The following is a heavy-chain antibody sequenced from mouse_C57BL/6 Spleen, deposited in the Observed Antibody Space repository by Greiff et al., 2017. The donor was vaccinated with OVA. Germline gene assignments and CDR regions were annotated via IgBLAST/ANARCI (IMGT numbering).Heavy chain of an antibody. CDR2: INYDGSST. Sequence: EVQRVESEGGLVQPGSSMKLSCTASGFTFSDYYMAWVRQVPEKGLEWVANINYDGSSTYYLDSLKSRFIISRDNAKNILYLQMSSLKSEDTATYYCARDPYGAMDYWGQGTSVTVSS. CDR3: ARDPYGAMDY. D-gene: IGHD1-1*02. J-gene: IGHJ4*01. CDR1: GFTFSDYY. V-gene: IGHV5-16*01.